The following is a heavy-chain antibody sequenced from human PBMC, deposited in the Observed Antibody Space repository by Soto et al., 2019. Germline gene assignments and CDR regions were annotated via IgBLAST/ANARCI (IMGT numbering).Heavy chain of an antibody. CDR2: ISSSSSTI. D-gene: IGHD6-19*01. J-gene: IGHJ6*02. Sequence: LRLSCAASGFTFSSYSMNWVRQAPGKGLEWVSYISSSSSTIYYADSVKGRFTISRDNAKNSLYLQMNSLRDEDTAVYYCARDDSIAVAGTVRYYYGMDVWGQGTTVTVSS. CDR1: GFTFSSYS. V-gene: IGHV3-48*02. CDR3: ARDDSIAVAGTVRYYYGMDV.